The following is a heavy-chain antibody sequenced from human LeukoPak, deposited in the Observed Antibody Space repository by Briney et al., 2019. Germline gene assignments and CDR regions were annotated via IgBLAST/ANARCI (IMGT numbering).Heavy chain of an antibody. CDR1: GYTFTGYY. J-gene: IGHJ4*02. CDR2: INPNSGGT. CDR3: ARVHSSIFGVVIIPPYYFDY. Sequence: SVKVSCKASGYTFTGYYMHWVRQAPGQGLEWMGRINPNSGGTNYAQKSQDRVTMTRDTSISTDYMELSRLRSDDTAVYYCARVHSSIFGVVIIPPYYFDYWGQGTLVAVSS. D-gene: IGHD3-3*01. V-gene: IGHV1-2*06.